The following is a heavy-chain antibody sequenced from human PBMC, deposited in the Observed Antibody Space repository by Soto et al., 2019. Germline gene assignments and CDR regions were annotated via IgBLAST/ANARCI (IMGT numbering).Heavy chain of an antibody. D-gene: IGHD2-15*01. CDR3: ARIVSDCSGGSC. J-gene: IGHJ4*02. CDR1: GFTFSSYA. CDR2: ISYDGSNK. Sequence: GSLRLSCAASGFTFSSYAMHWVRQAPGKGLEWVAVISYDGSNKYYADSVKGRFTISRDNSKNTLYLQMNSLRAEDTAVYYCARIVSDCSGGSCWGQGTLVTVPS. V-gene: IGHV3-30-3*01.